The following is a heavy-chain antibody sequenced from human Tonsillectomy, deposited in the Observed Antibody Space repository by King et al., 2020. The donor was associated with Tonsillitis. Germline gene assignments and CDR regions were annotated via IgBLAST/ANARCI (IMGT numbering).Heavy chain of an antibody. J-gene: IGHJ4*02. CDR2: ISVSGGST. V-gene: IGHV3-23*04. CDR1: GFTFSNYA. Sequence: VQLVESGGGLVQPGGSLRLSCAASGFTFSNYAMSWVRQAPGKGLEWVSIISVSGGSTYYADSVKGRFTISRYNSKNTLYLQMNSLRAEDTAVYYCAKEKGGSILEAIDYWGQGTLVTVSS. D-gene: IGHD1-26*01. CDR3: AKEKGGSILEAIDY.